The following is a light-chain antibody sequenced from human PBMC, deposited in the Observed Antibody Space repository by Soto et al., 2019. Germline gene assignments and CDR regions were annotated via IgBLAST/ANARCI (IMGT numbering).Light chain of an antibody. CDR3: YSYACTSTLV. V-gene: IGLV2-23*02. Sequence: QSVLTQPASVSGSPGQSITISCTGTSSDVGSYNLVSLYQQHPGKAPKLMIYEVSKRPSGVSNRFSGSKSANTGSLTISGLQSEDEADYYCYSYACTSTLVFGGGTKLTDL. CDR1: SSDVGSYNL. CDR2: EVS. J-gene: IGLJ2*01.